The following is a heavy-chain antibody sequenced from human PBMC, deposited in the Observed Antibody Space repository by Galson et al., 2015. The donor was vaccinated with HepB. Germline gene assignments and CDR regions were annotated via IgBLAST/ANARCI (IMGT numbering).Heavy chain of an antibody. J-gene: IGHJ3*02. CDR2: ISWSSNSI. CDR3: ARDPATARPDHDAFDI. V-gene: IGHV3-9*01. D-gene: IGHD6-6*01. CDR1: GFTFDDYA. Sequence: SLRLSCAASGFTFDDYAMHWVRQAPGKGLEWVSGISWSSNSIGYADSVKGRFTISRDNAKNSLNLQMNSLRSEDTAVYYCARDPATARPDHDAFDIWGQGTMVTVSS.